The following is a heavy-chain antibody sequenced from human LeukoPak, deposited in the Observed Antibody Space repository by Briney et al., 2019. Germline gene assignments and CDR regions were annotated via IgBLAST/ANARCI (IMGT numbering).Heavy chain of an antibody. CDR3: ARDGWPAFDY. V-gene: IGHV6-1*01. Sequence: SPTLSLTYAISGDSVSTNTAAWNWIRQSPSRGLEWLGRTYYRSQWYTDYAVSVKSRITINPDTSRNQFSLQLNSVTPEDTAVYFCARDGWPAFDYWGQGTLVTVSS. CDR1: GDSVSTNTAA. J-gene: IGHJ4*02. CDR2: TYYRSQWYT. D-gene: IGHD2-15*01.